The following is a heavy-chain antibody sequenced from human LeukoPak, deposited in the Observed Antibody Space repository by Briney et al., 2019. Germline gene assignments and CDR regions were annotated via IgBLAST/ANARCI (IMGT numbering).Heavy chain of an antibody. Sequence: PGGSLRLSCAASGFTFSSYSMNWVRQAPGKELEWVSYISSSSSTIYYADSVKGRFTVSRDNAKNSLYLQMNSLRAEDTAVYYCARGRGSSSWSSGDYWGQGTLVTVSS. D-gene: IGHD6-13*01. V-gene: IGHV3-48*04. CDR2: ISSSSSTI. CDR3: ARGRGSSSWSSGDY. J-gene: IGHJ4*02. CDR1: GFTFSSYS.